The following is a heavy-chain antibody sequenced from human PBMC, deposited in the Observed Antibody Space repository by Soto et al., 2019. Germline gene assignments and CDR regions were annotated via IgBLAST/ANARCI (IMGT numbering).Heavy chain of an antibody. D-gene: IGHD3-3*01. CDR3: AKETIFGVVITWVDY. V-gene: IGHV3-30*18. J-gene: IGHJ4*02. CDR2: ISYDGSNK. CDR1: GFTFSSYG. Sequence: GGSLRLSCAASGFTFSSYGMHWVRQAPGKGLEWVAVISYDGSNKYYADSVKGRFTISRDNSKNTLYLQMNSLRAEDTAVYYCAKETIFGVVITWVDYWGQGTLVTVSS.